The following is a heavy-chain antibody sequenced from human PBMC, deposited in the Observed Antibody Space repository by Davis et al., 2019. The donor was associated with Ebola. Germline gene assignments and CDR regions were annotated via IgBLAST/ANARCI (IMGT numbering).Heavy chain of an antibody. D-gene: IGHD3-3*01. Sequence: GGSLRLSCAASGFTFSSYSMNWVRQAPGKGLEWVSSISSSSSYIYYADSVKGRFTISRDNAKNSLYLQMNSLRAEDTAVYYCARDGAGVTIFGVVILPYYFDYWGQGTLVTVSS. CDR1: GFTFSSYS. V-gene: IGHV3-21*01. CDR2: ISSSSSYI. CDR3: ARDGAGVTIFGVVILPYYFDY. J-gene: IGHJ4*02.